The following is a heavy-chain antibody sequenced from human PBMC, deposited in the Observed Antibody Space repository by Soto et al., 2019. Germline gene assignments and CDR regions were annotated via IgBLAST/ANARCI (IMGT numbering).Heavy chain of an antibody. V-gene: IGHV3-23*01. CDR2: ISANGGDT. CDR1: GFTFRSFA. J-gene: IGHJ4*02. CDR3: AKPQYNYDYGSFND. D-gene: IGHD5-18*01. Sequence: EVQLLESGGGLEQPGGSLRLSCAASGFTFRSFAMSWVRQAPGKGLESVSGISANGGDTNYADSVKGRFTISRDNSKNTLYLKLNSLRAEDTAVYYCAKPQYNYDYGSFNDWGQGTLVTVAS.